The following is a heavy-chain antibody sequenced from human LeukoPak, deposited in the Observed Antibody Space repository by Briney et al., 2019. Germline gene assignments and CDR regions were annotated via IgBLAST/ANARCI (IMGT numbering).Heavy chain of an antibody. V-gene: IGHV4-59*01. CDR3: ARDMDYYDSSGYAFDI. CDR1: GGSISSYY. D-gene: IGHD3-22*01. Sequence: PSETLSLTCTVSGGSISSYYWSWIRQPPGKGLEWIGYIYYRGSTNYNPSLKSRVTISVDTSKNQFSLKLSSVTAADTAVYYCARDMDYYDSSGYAFDIWGQGIMVTVSS. J-gene: IGHJ3*02. CDR2: IYYRGST.